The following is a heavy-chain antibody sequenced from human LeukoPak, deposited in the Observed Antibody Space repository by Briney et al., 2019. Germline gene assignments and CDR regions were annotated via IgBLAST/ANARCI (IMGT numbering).Heavy chain of an antibody. CDR1: GYTFTGYY. CDR3: ARYYDFWSGYYRENYYYYYMDV. CDR2: INPNSGGT. D-gene: IGHD3-3*01. Sequence: ASVKVSCKASGYTFTGYYMHWVRQAPGQGLEWMGWINPNSGGTNYAQKLQGRVTMTTDTSTSTAYMELRSLRSDDTAVYYCARYYDFWSGYYRENYYYYYMDVWGKGTTVTVSS. J-gene: IGHJ6*03. V-gene: IGHV1-2*02.